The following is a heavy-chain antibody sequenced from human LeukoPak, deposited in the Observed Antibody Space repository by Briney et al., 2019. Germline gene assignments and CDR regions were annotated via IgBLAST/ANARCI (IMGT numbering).Heavy chain of an antibody. CDR3: ARDRVVAATRYYYGMDV. V-gene: IGHV3-33*01. J-gene: IGHJ6*02. D-gene: IGHD2-15*01. CDR2: IWYDGSNK. Sequence: GGSLRLSCAASGFTFNSYGMHWVRQAPGKGLEWVAVIWYDGSNKYYADSVKGRFTISRDNSKNTLYLQMNSLRAEDTAVYYCARDRVVAATRYYYGMDVWGQGTTVTVSS. CDR1: GFTFNSYG.